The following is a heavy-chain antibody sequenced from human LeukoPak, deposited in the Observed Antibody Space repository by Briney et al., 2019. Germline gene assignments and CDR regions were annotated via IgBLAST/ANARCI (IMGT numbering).Heavy chain of an antibody. CDR3: ATGRSIRYFDY. J-gene: IGHJ4*02. V-gene: IGHV4-34*01. Sequence: PSETLSLTCAVYGRSFSGYYWSWIRQPPGKGLEWIGEINHSGSTNYNPSLKSRVTISVDTSKNQFSLKLSSVTAADTAVYYCATGRSIRYFDYWGQGTLLTVSS. CDR2: INHSGST. D-gene: IGHD3-9*01. CDR1: GRSFSGYY.